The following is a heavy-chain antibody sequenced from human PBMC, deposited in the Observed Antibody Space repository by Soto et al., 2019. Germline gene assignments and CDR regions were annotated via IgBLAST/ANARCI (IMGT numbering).Heavy chain of an antibody. V-gene: IGHV1-69*01. J-gene: IGHJ4*02. Sequence: QVQLVQSGAEVRKPGSSVKVSCKASGGTFSRHAISWVRQAPGQGLEVMGGIIPIFGTANHAQKFQGRVTIIADESTSTVYMELSSLRSEDTAMYYCARGWGYDSNDYYYAYWGQGTLVIVSS. CDR3: ARGWGYDSNDYYYAY. CDR2: IIPIFGTA. CDR1: GGTFSRHA. D-gene: IGHD3-22*01.